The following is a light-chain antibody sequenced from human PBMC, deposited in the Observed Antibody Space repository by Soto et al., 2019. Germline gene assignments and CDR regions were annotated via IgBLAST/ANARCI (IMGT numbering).Light chain of an antibody. J-gene: IGKJ4*01. CDR1: RSISTW. V-gene: IGKV1-5*01. Sequence: DMQMTQSPSTLSASVGDRVTITCRASRSISTWLAWYQQKPGKAPDLLIYDASSLQTGVPSRFSGSGAGTEFTLTITSLQPDDFATYYCQQYDTYPLSFGGGTEVEIK. CDR3: QQYDTYPLS. CDR2: DAS.